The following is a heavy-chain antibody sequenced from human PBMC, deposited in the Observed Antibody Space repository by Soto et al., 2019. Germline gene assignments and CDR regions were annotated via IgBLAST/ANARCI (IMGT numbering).Heavy chain of an antibody. CDR2: INHSGST. V-gene: IGHV4-34*01. CDR1: GGSFSGYY. D-gene: IGHD2-2*01. CDR3: ARIVVVPAGASYYYYGMDV. J-gene: IGHJ6*04. Sequence: SETLSLTCAVYGGSFSGYYWSWIRQPPGKGLEWIGEINHSGSTNYNPSLKSRVTISVDTSENQFSLKLSSVTAADTAVYYCARIVVVPAGASYYYYGMDVWGKGTTVTVSS.